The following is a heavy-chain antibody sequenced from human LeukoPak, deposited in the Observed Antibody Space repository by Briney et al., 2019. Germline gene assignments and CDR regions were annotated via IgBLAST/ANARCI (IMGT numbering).Heavy chain of an antibody. D-gene: IGHD2-2*01. CDR2: VIPLFGTA. V-gene: IGHV1-69*13. J-gene: IGHJ3*02. CDR1: GGTFSSYA. Sequence: SVNVSCTASGGTFSSYAISWVRQAPGQGLEWMGGVIPLFGTANYAQKFQGRVTITADESTSTSYMELSSLRAEDTAVYYCARGRCSSTSCSGAFDIWGQGTMVTVSS. CDR3: ARGRCSSTSCSGAFDI.